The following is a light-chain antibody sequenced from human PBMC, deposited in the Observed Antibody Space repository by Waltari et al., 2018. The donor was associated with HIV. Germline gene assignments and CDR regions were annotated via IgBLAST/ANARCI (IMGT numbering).Light chain of an antibody. CDR1: SSNIGSNT. J-gene: IGLJ3*02. Sequence: QSVLTQPPSASGPPGQRVTIPCSGSSSNIGSNTVHWYQQLPGTAPKLLIYSNNQRPSGVPDRFSGSKSGTSASLAISGLQSEDEADYYCAAWDDSLNAWVFGGGTKLTVL. V-gene: IGLV1-44*01. CDR2: SNN. CDR3: AAWDDSLNAWV.